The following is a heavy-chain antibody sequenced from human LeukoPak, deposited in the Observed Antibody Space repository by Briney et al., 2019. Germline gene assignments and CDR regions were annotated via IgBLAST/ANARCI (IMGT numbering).Heavy chain of an antibody. J-gene: IGHJ3*02. CDR1: GGSISSYY. V-gene: IGHV4-59*01. CDR2: IYYSGST. Sequence: SETLSLTCTVSGGSISSYYWSWIRQPPGKGLEWIGYIYYSGSTNYNPSLKSRVTISVDTSKNQFSLKLSSVTAADTAVYYCARAGSGIYSWDAFHIWGQGTMVTVSS. CDR3: ARAGSGIYSWDAFHI. D-gene: IGHD3-10*01.